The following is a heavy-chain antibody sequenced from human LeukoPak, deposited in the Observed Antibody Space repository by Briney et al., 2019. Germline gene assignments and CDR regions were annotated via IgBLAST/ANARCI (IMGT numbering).Heavy chain of an antibody. CDR1: GLTSSSYG. Sequence: GGSLRPSCAGSGLTSSSYGMHWAGQAPGKGLEWVAFIRYDGSNKYYADSVKGRFTISRDNSKNTLYLQMNSLRAEDTAVYYCAKGAYGDFDWGQGTLVTVSS. D-gene: IGHD4-17*01. J-gene: IGHJ4*02. V-gene: IGHV3-30*02. CDR3: AKGAYGDFD. CDR2: IRYDGSNK.